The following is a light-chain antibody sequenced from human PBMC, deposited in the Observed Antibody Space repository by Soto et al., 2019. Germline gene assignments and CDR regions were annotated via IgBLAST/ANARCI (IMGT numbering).Light chain of an antibody. CDR3: QQYNNWPPFS. J-gene: IGKJ3*01. Sequence: EIVMTQSPATLSVSPGERATLSCRASQSISSNLAWYQQKNGQTTRLLIYGASTRAARIPARFSGSGSGTDFTLTISSLQSEDFAVYYCQQYNNWPPFSFGPGTKVDIK. CDR1: QSISSN. V-gene: IGKV3-15*01. CDR2: GAS.